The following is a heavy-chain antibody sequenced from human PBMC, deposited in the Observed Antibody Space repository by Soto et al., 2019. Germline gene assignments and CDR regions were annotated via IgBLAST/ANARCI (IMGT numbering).Heavy chain of an antibody. D-gene: IGHD3-10*01. CDR1: GDIDSRNSAA. Sequence: SQTESLPCAICGDIDSRNSAAWNWIRQSPSRGLEWLGRTYYRSKWYNDYAVSVESRITINPDPSKNQFSLQLNSVTPADKAIYYCARGLNYYASGSLSYGMDLWGQGTTVNVLL. CDR3: ARGLNYYASGSLSYGMDL. V-gene: IGHV6-1*01. CDR2: TYYRSKWYN. J-gene: IGHJ6*02.